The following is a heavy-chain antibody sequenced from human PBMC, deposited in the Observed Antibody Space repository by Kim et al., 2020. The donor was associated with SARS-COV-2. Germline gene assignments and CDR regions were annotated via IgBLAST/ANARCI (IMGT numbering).Heavy chain of an antibody. V-gene: IGHV4-59*01. Sequence: KSRVTISVDTSKNQFSLKLSSVTAADTAVYYCARAPLIAVAGAGVGLFDYWGQGTLVTVSS. CDR3: ARAPLIAVAGAGVGLFDY. J-gene: IGHJ4*02. D-gene: IGHD6-19*01.